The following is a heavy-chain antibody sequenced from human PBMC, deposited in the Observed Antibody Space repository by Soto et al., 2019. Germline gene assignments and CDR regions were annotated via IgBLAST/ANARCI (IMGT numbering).Heavy chain of an antibody. CDR3: AQASDPSTELLWFGDLFLHFDY. CDR1: GFSLSTSGVG. J-gene: IGHJ4*02. V-gene: IGHV2-5*02. D-gene: IGHD3-10*01. Sequence: QITLKESGPTLVKPTQTLTLTCTFSGFSLSTSGVGVGWIRQPPGKALEWLALIYWDDDKRYSPSLKSRLTITKDTSKNQVVLTMTNMDPVDTATYYCAQASDPSTELLWFGDLFLHFDYWGQGTLVTVSS. CDR2: IYWDDDK.